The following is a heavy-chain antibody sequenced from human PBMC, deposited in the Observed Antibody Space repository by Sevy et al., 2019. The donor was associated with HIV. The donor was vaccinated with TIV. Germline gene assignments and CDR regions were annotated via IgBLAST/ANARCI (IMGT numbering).Heavy chain of an antibody. Sequence: SETLSLTCTVSGASISSSGYYWGWIRQPPGKGLEWIATVNYNGITFYNPSLKSRITISADTSRNQFSLDLKSVTAADTAIYYCAGPILTYNNGWSYYDYWGQGTVVTVSS. J-gene: IGHJ4*02. CDR2: VNYNGIT. CDR3: AGPILTYNNGWSYYDY. D-gene: IGHD3-10*01. CDR1: GASISSSGYY. V-gene: IGHV4-39*01.